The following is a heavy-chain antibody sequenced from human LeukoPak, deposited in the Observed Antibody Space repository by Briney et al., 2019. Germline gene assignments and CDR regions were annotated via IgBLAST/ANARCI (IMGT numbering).Heavy chain of an antibody. CDR1: GGSFSGYY. Sequence: SETLSLTCAVYGGSFSGYYWSWIRQPPGKGLEWIGEINHSGSTNYNPSLKSRVTISVDTSKNQFSLKLSSVTAADTAVYYCARYGPSSGWIDYWGQGTLVTVSS. D-gene: IGHD6-19*01. V-gene: IGHV4-34*01. J-gene: IGHJ4*02. CDR3: ARYGPSSGWIDY. CDR2: INHSGST.